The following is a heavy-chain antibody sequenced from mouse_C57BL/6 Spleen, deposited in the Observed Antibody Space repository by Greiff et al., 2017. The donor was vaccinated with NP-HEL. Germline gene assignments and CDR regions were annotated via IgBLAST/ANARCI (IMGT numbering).Heavy chain of an antibody. Sequence: QVHVKQSGAELVKPGASVKLSCKASGYTFTSYWMHWVKQRPGQGLEWIGMIHPNSGSTNYNEKFKSKATLTVDKSSSTAYMQLSSLTSEDSAVYYCARGDSSGYGFAYWGQGTLVTVSA. CDR1: GYTFTSYW. CDR3: ARGDSSGYGFAY. V-gene: IGHV1-64*01. D-gene: IGHD3-2*02. J-gene: IGHJ3*01. CDR2: IHPNSGST.